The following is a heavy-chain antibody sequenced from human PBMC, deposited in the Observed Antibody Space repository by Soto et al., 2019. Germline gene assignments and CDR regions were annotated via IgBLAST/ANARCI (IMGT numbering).Heavy chain of an antibody. CDR1: GFTFSTYS. Sequence: GGSLRLSCAASGFTFSTYSMNWVRQAPGQGLEWVSYISSSGGTVYYADSVKGRFTISRDNAKNSLYLQMNSLRAEDTAVYYCAREAAAGIHVDYWGQGTLVTVSS. CDR2: ISSSGGTV. V-gene: IGHV3-48*01. CDR3: AREAAAGIHVDY. J-gene: IGHJ4*02. D-gene: IGHD6-13*01.